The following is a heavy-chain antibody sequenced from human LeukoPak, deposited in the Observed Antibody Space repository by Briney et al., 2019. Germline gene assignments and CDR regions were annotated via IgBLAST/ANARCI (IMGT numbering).Heavy chain of an antibody. CDR1: GGSISSSSYY. CDR2: IYYSGST. CDR3: ANIQQLSVFDY. J-gene: IGHJ4*02. V-gene: IGHV4-39*01. Sequence: PSETLSLTCTVSGGSISSSSYYWGWIRQPPGKGLEWIGSIYYSGSTYYNPSLKSRVTISVDTSKNQFSLKLSSVTAADTAVYYCANIQQLSVFDYWGQGTLVTVSS. D-gene: IGHD4-11*01.